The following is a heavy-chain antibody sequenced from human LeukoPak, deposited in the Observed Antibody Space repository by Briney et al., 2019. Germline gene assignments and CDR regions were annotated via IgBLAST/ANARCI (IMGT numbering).Heavy chain of an antibody. Sequence: GGSLRLSCAASGFTFSSYAMSWVRQAPGKGLEWVSVISGSGGSTYYADSVKGRFTISRDDSKSLAYLQMNSLKTEDTAVYYCNRGLEPSTGPDYWGQGTLVTVSS. CDR3: NRGLEPSTGPDY. J-gene: IGHJ4*02. V-gene: IGHV3-23*01. D-gene: IGHD1-1*01. CDR2: ISGSGGST. CDR1: GFTFSSYA.